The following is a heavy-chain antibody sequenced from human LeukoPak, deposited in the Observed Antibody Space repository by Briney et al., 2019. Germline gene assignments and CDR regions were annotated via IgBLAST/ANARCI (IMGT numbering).Heavy chain of an antibody. J-gene: IGHJ4*02. Sequence: PGGSLRLSCAASGFSFHEHDMHWVRQAPGKGLERVSLISGDGGNKHYADSVKGRFTISRDNSKNLLSLQMNSLRGDDTAFYYCAKRSGSPHNFDYWGQGALVTVSS. CDR3: AKRSGSPHNFDY. V-gene: IGHV3-43*02. CDR1: GFSFHEHD. D-gene: IGHD1-1*01. CDR2: ISGDGGNK.